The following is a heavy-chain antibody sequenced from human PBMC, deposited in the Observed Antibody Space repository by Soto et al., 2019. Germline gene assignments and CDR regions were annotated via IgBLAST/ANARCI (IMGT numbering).Heavy chain of an antibody. V-gene: IGHV3-21*01. CDR3: TRDASRDSSARSWFHP. CDR2: ISSNSAYI. CDR1: GFTFRSFT. Sequence: GGSLRLSCAASGFTFRSFTMNWVRQAPGKGLEWVSTISSNSAYIYYTDALRGRFTISRDNAKNSLHLQMNSLRAEDTAVYYCTRDASRDSSARSWFHPRGPGPLVTLS. D-gene: IGHD6-13*01. J-gene: IGHJ5*02.